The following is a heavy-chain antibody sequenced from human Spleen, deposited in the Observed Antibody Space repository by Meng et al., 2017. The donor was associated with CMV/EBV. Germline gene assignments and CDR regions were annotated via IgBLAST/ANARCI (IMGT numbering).Heavy chain of an antibody. J-gene: IGHJ4*02. Sequence: EXQLLEXXXGLVQSGXSLRLSXAASGCTFSSYAMSWVRQAPGKGLEWVSAISGSGGSTYYADSVKGRFTISRDNSKNTLYLQMNSLRAEDTAVYYCAKGTYYYDSSGYWGDYFDYWGQGTLVTISS. V-gene: IGHV3-23*01. CDR2: ISGSGGST. CDR3: AKGTYYYDSSGYWGDYFDY. CDR1: GCTFSSYA. D-gene: IGHD3-22*01.